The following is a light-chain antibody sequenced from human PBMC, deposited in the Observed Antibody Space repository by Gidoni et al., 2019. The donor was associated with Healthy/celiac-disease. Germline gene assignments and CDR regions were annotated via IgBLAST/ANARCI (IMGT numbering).Light chain of an antibody. CDR1: HIGSKS. J-gene: IGLJ2*01. Sequence: SYVLTQPPSVSVAPGKTARITCGGNHIGSKSVHWYQQKPGQAPVLVIYYDSDRPSGIPERFSGSTSGNTAPLPISRVEAGDEADYYCQVWDSSSDHVVFGGGTQLTVL. V-gene: IGLV3-21*04. CDR2: YDS. CDR3: QVWDSSSDHVV.